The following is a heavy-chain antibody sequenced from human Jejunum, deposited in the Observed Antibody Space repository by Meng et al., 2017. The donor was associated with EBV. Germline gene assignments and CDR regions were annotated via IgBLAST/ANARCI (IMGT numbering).Heavy chain of an antibody. J-gene: IGHJ4*02. V-gene: IGHV3-20*02. Sequence: GGGWVRPWGRWELSLVASEFTLEDYGMNWVRQVPGKGLEWVATINWDGRRTGYADSVKGRFTISRDNAKNSLYLQMNSLRAEGTALYHCARDKRGAGYCHDYWGQGTLVTVSS. D-gene: IGHD2-2*03. CDR3: ARDKRGAGYCHDY. CDR2: INWDGRRT. CDR1: EFTLEDYG.